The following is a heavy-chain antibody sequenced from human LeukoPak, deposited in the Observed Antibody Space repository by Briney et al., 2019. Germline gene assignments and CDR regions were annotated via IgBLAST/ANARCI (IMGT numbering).Heavy chain of an antibody. CDR2: IYYSGST. CDR1: GGSFSSGDYY. J-gene: IGHJ3*02. CDR3: ARAGVAGYDAFDI. D-gene: IGHD1-1*01. V-gene: IGHV4-31*03. Sequence: SETLSLTCTVSGGSFSSGDYYWSWIRQPPGKGLEWIGYIYYSGSTYYNPSLKSRVTISVDTSKNQFSLKLSSVTAADTAVYYCARAGVAGYDAFDIWGQGTMVTVSS.